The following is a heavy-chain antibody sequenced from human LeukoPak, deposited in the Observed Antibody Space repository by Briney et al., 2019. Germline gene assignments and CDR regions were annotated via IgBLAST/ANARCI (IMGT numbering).Heavy chain of an antibody. CDR1: GYTFATYW. V-gene: IGHV5-51*01. CDR3: VRHLSDITSCPNY. Sequence: KSGESLKISCKGSGYTFATYWIGWVRQMPGKGLEWMGIIYPGDSRTTYSPSFQGQVTISADKSIRTAYLQWNSLKASDTAIYNCVRHLSDITSCPNYWGPGTLITVAS. J-gene: IGHJ4*02. CDR2: IYPGDSRT. D-gene: IGHD2-2*01.